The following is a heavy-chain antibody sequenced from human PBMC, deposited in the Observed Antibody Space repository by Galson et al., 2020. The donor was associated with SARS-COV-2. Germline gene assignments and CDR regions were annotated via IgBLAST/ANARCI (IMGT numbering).Heavy chain of an antibody. CDR3: AKVRVVYREYDDSADY. D-gene: IGHD3-22*01. CDR2: IWYNGRNE. Sequence: PGGSLRLSCAASGFTFSDCAMHWVRQAPGKGLEWVAVIWYNGRNEYYADSVKGRFTISRDNSKNTLYLQMNSLRAEDTAVYYCAKVRVVYREYDDSADYWGQGTLVTVSS. J-gene: IGHJ4*02. CDR1: GFTFSDCA. V-gene: IGHV3-33*06.